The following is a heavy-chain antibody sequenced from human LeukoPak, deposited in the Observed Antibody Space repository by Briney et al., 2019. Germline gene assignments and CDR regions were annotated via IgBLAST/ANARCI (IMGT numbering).Heavy chain of an antibody. CDR1: GFTFSSYE. D-gene: IGHD3-10*01. CDR2: ISSSGSTI. V-gene: IGHV3-48*03. CDR3: ARGITMVRGVTLDY. Sequence: GGSLRLSCAASGFTFSSYEMNWVRQAPGKGLEWVSYISSSGSTIYYADSVKGRFTISRDNAKNSLYLQMNSLRAEDTAVYYCARGITMVRGVTLDYWGQGTLVTASS. J-gene: IGHJ4*02.